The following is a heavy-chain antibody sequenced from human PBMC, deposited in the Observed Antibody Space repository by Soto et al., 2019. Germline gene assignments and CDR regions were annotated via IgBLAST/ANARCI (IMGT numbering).Heavy chain of an antibody. Sequence: SETLSLTCTVSGDFVTTGSSSWTWIRQPPGNGLEWIGNISYSGGNNYNPSLKGRVTIALDSSKNQFSLKLTSVTAADTAVYYCARYCGGDCYTNWFDPWGQGTLVTVSS. CDR3: ARYCGGDCYTNWFDP. D-gene: IGHD2-21*02. CDR2: ISYSGGN. V-gene: IGHV4-61*01. CDR1: GDFVTTGSSS. J-gene: IGHJ5*02.